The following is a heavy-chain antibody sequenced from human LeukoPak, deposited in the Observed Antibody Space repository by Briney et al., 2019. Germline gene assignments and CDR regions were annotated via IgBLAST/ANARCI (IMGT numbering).Heavy chain of an antibody. V-gene: IGHV3-7*01. CDR3: ARKGWYSDL. J-gene: IGHJ2*01. CDR1: EFTFSDYY. Sequence: GGSLRLSCAASEFTFSDYYMTWVRQAPGKGLEWVASINQDGSQKYYVESLKGRFTISRDNAKNSHYLQMNSLRAEDTAVYYCARKGWYSDLWGRGTLVSVSS. CDR2: INQDGSQK.